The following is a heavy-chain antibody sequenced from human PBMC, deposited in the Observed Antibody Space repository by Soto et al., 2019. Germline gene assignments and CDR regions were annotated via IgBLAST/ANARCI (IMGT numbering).Heavy chain of an antibody. J-gene: IGHJ6*02. CDR3: ARVFGFGGMDV. CDR1: GGSISSGGYY. CDR2: IYYYGST. D-gene: IGHD3-10*01. Sequence: QVQLQESGPGLVKPSQTLSLTCTVSGGSISSGGYYWSWIRQHPGKGLEWIGYIYYYGSTYYNPSLKSRVTISVDTYKNQFSLRLSSVTAADTAVYYCARVFGFGGMDVWGQGTTVTVSS. V-gene: IGHV4-31*03.